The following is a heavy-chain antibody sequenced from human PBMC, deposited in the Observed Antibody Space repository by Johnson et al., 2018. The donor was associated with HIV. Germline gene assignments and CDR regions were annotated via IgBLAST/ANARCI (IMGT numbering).Heavy chain of an antibody. D-gene: IGHD5-18*01. CDR3: ARDGRDLVTRGGFDV. CDR2: IFSVGNT. Sequence: VLLVESGGALVQPGGSLRLSCEVSGFTISTFWMHWVRQVPGKGLMWVSVIFSVGNTYYADSVKGRFTISRDNSRNMLYIQMNSLRPEDTAVYYCARDGRDLVTRGGFDVWGPGTVVTVSS. J-gene: IGHJ3*01. CDR1: GFTISTFW. V-gene: IGHV3-66*02.